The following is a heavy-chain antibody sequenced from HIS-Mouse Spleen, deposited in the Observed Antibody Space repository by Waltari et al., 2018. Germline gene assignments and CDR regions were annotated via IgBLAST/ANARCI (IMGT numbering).Heavy chain of an antibody. J-gene: IGHJ2*01. CDR2: IYYSGST. Sequence: QLPLQESGPGLVKPSDTLSLTCTVSGGSISSSRYYWGWIRQPHGKGLEWIGSIYYSGSTDYNPSLKSRVTISVDTSKNQFSLKLSSVTAADTAVYYCAREIPYSSSWYDWYFDLWGRGTLVTVSS. D-gene: IGHD6-13*01. CDR3: AREIPYSSSWYDWYFDL. V-gene: IGHV4-39*07. CDR1: GGSISSSRYY.